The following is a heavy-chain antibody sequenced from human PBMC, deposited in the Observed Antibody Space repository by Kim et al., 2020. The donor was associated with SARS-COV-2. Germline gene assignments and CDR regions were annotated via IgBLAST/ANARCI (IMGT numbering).Heavy chain of an antibody. D-gene: IGHD2-15*01. CDR2: INAGNGNT. CDR3: ARDGSVVVAATLGY. CDR1: GYTFTSYA. V-gene: IGHV1-3*01. J-gene: IGHJ4*02. Sequence: ASVKVSCKASGYTFTSYAMHWVRQAPGQRLEWMGWINAGNGNTKYSQKFQGRVTITRDTSASTAYMELSSLRSEDTAVYYCARDGSVVVAATLGYWGQGTLVTVSS.